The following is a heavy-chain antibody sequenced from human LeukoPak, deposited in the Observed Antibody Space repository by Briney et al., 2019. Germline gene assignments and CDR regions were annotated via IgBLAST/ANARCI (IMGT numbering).Heavy chain of an antibody. Sequence: SETLSLTCTVSSGSISSANYYWSWIRQPAGKGLEWIGRFYTSGSTDYNPSLKSRVTISVDTSKNQLSLKLNSVTAADTAVYYCARSSGSGATNWYFHLWGRGTLVTVSS. CDR3: ARSSGSGATNWYFHL. J-gene: IGHJ2*01. CDR1: SGSISSANYY. D-gene: IGHD1-14*01. V-gene: IGHV4-61*02. CDR2: FYTSGST.